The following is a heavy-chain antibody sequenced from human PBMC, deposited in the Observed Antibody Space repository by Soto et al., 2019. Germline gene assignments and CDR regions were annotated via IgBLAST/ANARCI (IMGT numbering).Heavy chain of an antibody. CDR1: GFTFSSYS. D-gene: IGHD3-16*02. V-gene: IGHV3-48*02. Sequence: GGSLRLSCAASGFTFSSYSMNWVRQAPGKGLEWVSYISSSSSTIYYADSVKGRFTISRDNAKNSLYLQMNSLRDEDTAVYYCARDSLQYYDDVWGSYRPDFNFDYWGQGTLVTVSS. CDR3: ARDSLQYYDDVWGSYRPDFNFDY. CDR2: ISSSSSTI. J-gene: IGHJ4*02.